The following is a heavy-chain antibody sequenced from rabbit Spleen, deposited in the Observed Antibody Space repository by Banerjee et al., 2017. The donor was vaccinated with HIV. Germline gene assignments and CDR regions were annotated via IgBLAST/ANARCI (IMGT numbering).Heavy chain of an antibody. CDR1: GFSFSSTYW. Sequence: QEQLMESGGGLVQPGASLTLTCTASGFSFSSTYWICWVRQAPGKGLEWIGYIDPVFGSTFYASWVNGRFTISSHNAQNTVDLQMNSLTAADTATYFCVRDQAGYAGYGPYYFYLWGPGTLVTVS. CDR2: IDPVFGST. D-gene: IGHD7-1*01. V-gene: IGHV1S45*01. J-gene: IGHJ4*01. CDR3: VRDQAGYAGYGPYYFYL.